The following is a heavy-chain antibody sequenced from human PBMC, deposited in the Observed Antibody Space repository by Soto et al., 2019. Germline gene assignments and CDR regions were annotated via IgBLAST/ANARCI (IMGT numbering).Heavy chain of an antibody. V-gene: IGHV1-69*08. D-gene: IGHD3-22*01. CDR1: GGTFSSYT. CDR2: IISILGIA. CDR3: ARDLRGADYYDSSGYYFDY. J-gene: IGHJ4*02. Sequence: QVQLVQSGAEVKKPGSSVKVSCKASGGTFSSYTISWVRQAPGQGLEWMGRIISILGIANYAQKFQGRVTITADKSTSTAYMELSSLRSEDTAVYYCARDLRGADYYDSSGYYFDYWGQGTLVTVSS.